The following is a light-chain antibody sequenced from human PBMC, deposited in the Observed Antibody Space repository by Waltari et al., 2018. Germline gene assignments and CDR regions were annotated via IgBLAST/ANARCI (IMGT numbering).Light chain of an antibody. V-gene: IGLV2-14*01. J-gene: IGLJ2*01. CDR1: GSDVGGYDY. CDR3: SSYTSSGVV. CDR2: DVY. Sequence: QSALTQPASVSGSHGQAIIISCTGTGSDVGGYDYVSWYQQYPGKAPRLIIYDVYNRPSGVSNRVSGSKSDNTASLTSSGLQAEDESVYYCSSYTSSGVVFGGGTKLTVL.